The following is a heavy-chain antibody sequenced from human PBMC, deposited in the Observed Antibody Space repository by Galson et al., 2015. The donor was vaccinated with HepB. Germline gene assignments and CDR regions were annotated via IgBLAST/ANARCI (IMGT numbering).Heavy chain of an antibody. D-gene: IGHD2-21*02. Sequence: SVKVSCKASGGTFSSYAISWVRQAPGQGLEWMGGIIPIFGTANYAQTFQGRVTITADESTSTAYMELSSLRSEDTAVYYCARGNTYCGGDCYSQGWGYWGQGTLVTVSS. CDR3: ARGNTYCGGDCYSQGWGY. CDR2: IIPIFGTA. V-gene: IGHV1-69*13. J-gene: IGHJ4*02. CDR1: GGTFSSYA.